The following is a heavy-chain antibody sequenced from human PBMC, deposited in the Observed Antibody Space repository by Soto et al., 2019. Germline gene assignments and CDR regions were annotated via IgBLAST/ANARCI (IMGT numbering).Heavy chain of an antibody. J-gene: IGHJ4*02. D-gene: IGHD5-18*01. CDR1: GFSFSSFA. CDR2: ISDDGASI. CDR3: ARENYVQEWLHHFDH. V-gene: IGHV3-48*03. Sequence: WGSLLLACEASGFSFSSFAMNWVRQAPGRGLEWVSYISDDGASIYYADSLKGRFTISRDNAKNSLSLQMNNLRAEDTAVYYCARENYVQEWLHHFDHWGLGTLVTVSS.